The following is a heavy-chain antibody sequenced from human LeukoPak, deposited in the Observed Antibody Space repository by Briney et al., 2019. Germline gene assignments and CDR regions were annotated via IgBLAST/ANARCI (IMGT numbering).Heavy chain of an antibody. CDR1: GYTFTSYY. J-gene: IGHJ3*02. Sequence: ASVTVSCKASGYTFTSYYMHWVRQAPGQGLEWMGIINPSGGSTSYAQKFQGRVTMTRDTSTSTVYMELSSLRSEDTAVYYCARVREMATITSNAFDMWGQGTMVTVSS. CDR3: ARVREMATITSNAFDM. D-gene: IGHD5-24*01. CDR2: INPSGGST. V-gene: IGHV1-46*01.